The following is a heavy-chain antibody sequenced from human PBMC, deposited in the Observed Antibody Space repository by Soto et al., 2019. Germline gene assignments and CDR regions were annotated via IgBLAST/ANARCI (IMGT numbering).Heavy chain of an antibody. Sequence: QITLEESGPAVVKPTQTLTLTCTFSGFSLSNSGESVGWIRQPPGKALEWLGLIYWNGIERYNPSLKRRLSITKDTPKNHVLLTVTNMDPVDTATYFCAHGDPLDFHYWGQGTLVTVS. D-gene: IGHD3-10*01. J-gene: IGHJ4*02. CDR3: AHGDPLDFHY. CDR1: GFSLSNSGES. V-gene: IGHV2-5*01. CDR2: IYWNGIE.